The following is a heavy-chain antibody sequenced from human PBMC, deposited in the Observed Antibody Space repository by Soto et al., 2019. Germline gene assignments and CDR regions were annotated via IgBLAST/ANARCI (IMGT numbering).Heavy chain of an antibody. CDR3: ARVGLLPGEQSTQWLEYYYGMDV. CDR2: IDPSDSYT. J-gene: IGHJ6*02. CDR1: GYSFTSYW. D-gene: IGHD6-19*01. V-gene: IGHV5-10-1*01. Sequence: HGESRKISCKGSGYSFTSYWISWVRQMPGKGLEWMGRIDPSDSYTNYSPSFQGHVTISADKSISTAYLQWSSLKASDTAMYYCARVGLLPGEQSTQWLEYYYGMDVWGQGTTVTVSS.